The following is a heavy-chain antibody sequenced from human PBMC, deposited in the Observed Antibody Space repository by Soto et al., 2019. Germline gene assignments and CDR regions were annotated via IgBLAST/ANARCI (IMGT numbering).Heavy chain of an antibody. J-gene: IGHJ4*02. CDR1: GGSLSSSSYY. Sequence: TLSLTCTVSGGSLSSSSYYWGCILQPPGKCLEWVGSIYYSGSTYYNPSLKSRVTISVDTSKNQFSLKLSSVTAADTAVYYCARVSWLRAGYFDYWGQGTLVTVSS. V-gene: IGHV4-39*01. D-gene: IGHD5-12*01. CDR3: ARVSWLRAGYFDY. CDR2: IYYSGST.